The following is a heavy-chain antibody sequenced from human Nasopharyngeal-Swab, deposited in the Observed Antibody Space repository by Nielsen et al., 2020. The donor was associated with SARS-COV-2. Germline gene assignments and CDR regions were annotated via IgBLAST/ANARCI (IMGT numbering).Heavy chain of an antibody. Sequence: VRQAPGKGLEWVAVISYDGSNKYYADSVKGRFTIFRDNSKNTLYLQINSLRAEDTAVYYCTRDLAFPDTAMNIHLGYWGQGALVTVSS. D-gene: IGHD5-18*01. CDR3: TRDLAFPDTAMNIHLGY. J-gene: IGHJ4*02. V-gene: IGHV3-30-3*01. CDR2: ISYDGSNK.